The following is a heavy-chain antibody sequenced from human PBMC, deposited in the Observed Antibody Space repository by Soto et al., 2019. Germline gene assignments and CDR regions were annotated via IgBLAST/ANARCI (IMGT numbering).Heavy chain of an antibody. CDR2: IIPSFATP. V-gene: IGHV1-69*06. CDR3: AREGPVAGNDGMDV. J-gene: IGHJ6*02. D-gene: IGHD6-19*01. Sequence: QVQLLQSGAEVKKPVSSVKVSCKASGGTFSTYAISWVRQAPGQGLEWMGGIIPSFATPSYAQKFQGRGTITADKSTSTAYMELSSLRFEDTAVYYCAREGPVAGNDGMDVWGQGTTVTVSS. CDR1: GGTFSTYA.